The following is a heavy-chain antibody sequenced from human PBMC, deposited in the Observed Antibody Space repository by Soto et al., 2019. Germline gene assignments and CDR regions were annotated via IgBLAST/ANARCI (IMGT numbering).Heavy chain of an antibody. D-gene: IGHD1-1*01. J-gene: IGHJ6*03. Sequence: QVQLVQSGTEVKEPGASVKVSCKTSGYTFVTHGITWVRQAHGQGLEWMGWVSAYNGNTNYAQKFQGRVTMTRDTSTATAYMEVRNLRSDDTAVYYCARDPWNHDLDYYMDVWGKGTTVTVSS. CDR2: VSAYNGNT. CDR1: GYTFVTHG. V-gene: IGHV1-18*01. CDR3: ARDPWNHDLDYYMDV.